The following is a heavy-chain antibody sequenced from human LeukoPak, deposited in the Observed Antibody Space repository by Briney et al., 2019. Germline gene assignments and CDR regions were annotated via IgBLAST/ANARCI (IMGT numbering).Heavy chain of an antibody. D-gene: IGHD6-19*01. J-gene: IGHJ4*02. Sequence: SETLSLTCAVYGGTFSGYYWSWIRQPPGKGLEWIGEINHSGSTNYNPSLKSRVTISVDTSKIQFSLKLSSVTAADTAVYYCARLMAVAGVNYWGQGTLVTVSS. V-gene: IGHV4-34*01. CDR3: ARLMAVAGVNY. CDR1: GGTFSGYY. CDR2: INHSGST.